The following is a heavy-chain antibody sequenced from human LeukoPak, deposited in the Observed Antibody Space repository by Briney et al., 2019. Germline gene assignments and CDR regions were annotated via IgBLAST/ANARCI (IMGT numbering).Heavy chain of an antibody. Sequence: SLRLSCAASGFIFDDYDMNWVRQAPGKGLEWVSTIGWNSGSIGYADSVKGRFTISRDNAKNSLYLQMNSLRAEDTAFYYCAKDGRWLQLEYYFDYWGQGTLVTVSS. CDR2: IGWNSGSI. V-gene: IGHV3-9*01. D-gene: IGHD5-24*01. CDR3: AKDGRWLQLEYYFDY. J-gene: IGHJ4*02. CDR1: GFIFDDYD.